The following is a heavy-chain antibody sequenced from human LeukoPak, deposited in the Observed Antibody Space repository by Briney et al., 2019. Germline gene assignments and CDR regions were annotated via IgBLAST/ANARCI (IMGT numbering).Heavy chain of an antibody. CDR2: ISGSGGST. CDR3: ARDGQDIVVVPAANESYYFDY. D-gene: IGHD2-2*01. CDR1: GFTFSSYA. V-gene: IGHV3-23*01. Sequence: GGSLRLSCAASGFTFSSYAMSWVRQAPGKGLEWVSAISGSGGSTYYADSVKGRFTISRDNSKNSLYLQMNSLRAEDTAVYYCARDGQDIVVVPAANESYYFDYWGQGTLVTVSS. J-gene: IGHJ4*02.